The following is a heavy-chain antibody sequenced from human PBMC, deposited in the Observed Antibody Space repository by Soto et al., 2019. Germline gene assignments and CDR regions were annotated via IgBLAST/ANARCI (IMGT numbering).Heavy chain of an antibody. Sequence: GGSLRLSCAASGFTFSNYAMSWVRQAPGKGLEWVSAISSSGGSTYYADSVKGRFTISRDNSKNTLYLQMNSLRAEDTAVYYCARNTMPRPRYWGQGTLGTVSS. V-gene: IGHV3-23*01. J-gene: IGHJ4*02. CDR1: GFTFSNYA. D-gene: IGHD1-1*01. CDR2: ISSSGGST. CDR3: ARNTMPRPRY.